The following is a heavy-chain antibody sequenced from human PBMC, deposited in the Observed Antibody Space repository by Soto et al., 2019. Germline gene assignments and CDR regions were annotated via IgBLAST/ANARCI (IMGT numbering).Heavy chain of an antibody. Sequence: QVQLVESGGGLGKPGGSLRLSCVASGFTFSDYYMNWIRQAPGKELEWLSYISNGANTIYYADSVKGRFTVSRDNAKNSLYLQMDSLRVEDTAVYYCARGGVPYSSGWGIDYWGQGTLVTVSS. CDR1: GFTFSDYY. J-gene: IGHJ4*02. CDR3: ARGGVPYSSGWGIDY. CDR2: ISNGANTI. V-gene: IGHV3-11*01. D-gene: IGHD6-19*01.